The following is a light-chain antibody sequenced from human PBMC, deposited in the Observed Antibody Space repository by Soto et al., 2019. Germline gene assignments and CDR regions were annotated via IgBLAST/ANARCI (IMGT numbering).Light chain of an antibody. CDR3: QHYNSAPLT. CDR2: AAS. Sequence: DIQMTQSPSSLSASVGDRVIITCRASQGISNYLAWYQQKPGKVPKLLIYAASTLQSGVPSRLSGSGSGTDFTLSISSLQPEDVASYYCQHYNSAPLTVGGGTNVQIK. CDR1: QGISNY. J-gene: IGKJ4*01. V-gene: IGKV1-27*01.